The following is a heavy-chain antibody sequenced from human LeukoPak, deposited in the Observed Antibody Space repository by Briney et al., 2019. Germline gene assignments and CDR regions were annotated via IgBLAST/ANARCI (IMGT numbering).Heavy chain of an antibody. D-gene: IGHD6-19*01. CDR1: GFTFSSYT. CDR3: ARAVTVAGGGYYFDN. J-gene: IGHJ4*02. Sequence: GGSLRLSCAASGFTFSSYTMSWVRQAPGKGLERVSSISSSSSYIYYADSVKGRFTISRESAWNSLSLQMNSLRVEDTAVYYCARAVTVAGGGYYFDNWGQGTLVTVSS. V-gene: IGHV3-21*01. CDR2: ISSSSSYI.